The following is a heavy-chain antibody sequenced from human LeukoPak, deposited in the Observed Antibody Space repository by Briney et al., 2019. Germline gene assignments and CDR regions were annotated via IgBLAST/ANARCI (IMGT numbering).Heavy chain of an antibody. J-gene: IGHJ4*02. Sequence: GGSLRLSCAASGFTFSSYEMTWVRQAPGKGLEWVSYISNSGGTIYYADSVKGRFTISRDNAKNSLDLQMTSLRAEDTAVYYCARGPRAYTSGWYYFDYWGRGTLVTVSS. CDR1: GFTFSSYE. V-gene: IGHV3-48*03. CDR2: ISNSGGTI. D-gene: IGHD6-19*01. CDR3: ARGPRAYTSGWYYFDY.